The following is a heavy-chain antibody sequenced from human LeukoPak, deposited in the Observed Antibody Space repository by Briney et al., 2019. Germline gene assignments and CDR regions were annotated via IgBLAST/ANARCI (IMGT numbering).Heavy chain of an antibody. CDR3: VTDYYYYGMDV. V-gene: IGHV1-18*01. CDR2: ISAYNGNT. J-gene: IGHJ6*02. D-gene: IGHD1-14*01. CDR1: GYTFTIYG. Sequence: ASVKVSCKASGYTFTIYGISWVRQAPGQGLEWMGWISAYNGNTNYAQKLQGRVTMTTDTSTSTAYIELRSLRSDDTAVYYCVTDYYYYGMDVWGQGTTVTVSS.